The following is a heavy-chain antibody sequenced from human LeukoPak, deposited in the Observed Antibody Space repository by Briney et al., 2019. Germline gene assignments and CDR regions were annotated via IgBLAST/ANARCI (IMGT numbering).Heavy chain of an antibody. J-gene: IGHJ3*02. V-gene: IGHV4-31*03. CDR1: GGSISSGGYY. D-gene: IGHD3-10*01. Sequence: PSQTLSLTCTVSGGSISSGGYYWGWIRQHPGKGLEWIGYIYYSGSTYYNPSLKSRVTISVDTSKNQFSLKLSSVTAADTAVYYCARDMVRGGRAFDIWAKGQWSPSLQ. CDR2: IYYSGST. CDR3: ARDMVRGGRAFDI.